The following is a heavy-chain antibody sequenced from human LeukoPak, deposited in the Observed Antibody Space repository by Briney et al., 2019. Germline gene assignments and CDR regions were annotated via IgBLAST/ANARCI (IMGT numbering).Heavy chain of an antibody. Sequence: ASVKVSCKVSGYTLTELSMHWMRQAPGKGLEWMGGFDPEDGETIYAQKFQGRVTMTEDTSTDTAYMELSSLRSEDTAVYYCATERTDLMGARNFDYWGQGTLVTVSS. CDR3: ATERTDLMGARNFDY. V-gene: IGHV1-24*01. CDR1: GYTLTELS. D-gene: IGHD1-26*01. J-gene: IGHJ4*02. CDR2: FDPEDGET.